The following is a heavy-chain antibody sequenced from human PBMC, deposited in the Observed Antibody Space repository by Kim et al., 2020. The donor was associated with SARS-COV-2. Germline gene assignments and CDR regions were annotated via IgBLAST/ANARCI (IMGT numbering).Heavy chain of an antibody. V-gene: IGHV1-2*02. Sequence: ASVKVSCKASGYTFTVYYMHWVRQAPGQGLEWMGWINPNTGGTNYAQKFQGRVSMTRDTSITTAYMELKSLRSDDTAVYYCAMTLNSYSSRWYYFDYWGQGTLVTVSS. D-gene: IGHD6-13*01. CDR1: GYTFTVYY. CDR3: AMTLNSYSSRWYYFDY. CDR2: INPNTGGT. J-gene: IGHJ4*02.